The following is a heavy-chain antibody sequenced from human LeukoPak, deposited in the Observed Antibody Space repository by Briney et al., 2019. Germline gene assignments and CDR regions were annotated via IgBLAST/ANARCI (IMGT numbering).Heavy chain of an antibody. Sequence: PGGSLRLSCAASGFTLSSYGMHWVRQAPGKGLEWVAFIRYDGSNKYYADSVKGRFTISRDNSKNTLYLQMNSLRAEDTAVYYCAKDPSLGIGYYFDYWGQGTLVPSPQ. CDR3: AKDPSLGIGYYFDY. V-gene: IGHV3-30*02. CDR2: IRYDGSNK. J-gene: IGHJ4*02. D-gene: IGHD7-27*01. CDR1: GFTLSSYG.